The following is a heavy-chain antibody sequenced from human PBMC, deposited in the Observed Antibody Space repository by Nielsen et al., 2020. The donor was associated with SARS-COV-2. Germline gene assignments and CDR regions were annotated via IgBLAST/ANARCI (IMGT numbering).Heavy chain of an antibody. Sequence: GESLKISCAASGFTFSSYDMHWVRQATGKGLEWVSAIGTAGDTYYPGSVKGRFTISRENAKNSLYLQMNSLRAGDTAVYYCARGYYYGSGSELGYYYGMDVWGQGTTVTVSS. V-gene: IGHV3-13*01. CDR3: ARGYYYGSGSELGYYYGMDV. D-gene: IGHD3-10*01. J-gene: IGHJ6*02. CDR2: IGTAGDT. CDR1: GFTFSSYD.